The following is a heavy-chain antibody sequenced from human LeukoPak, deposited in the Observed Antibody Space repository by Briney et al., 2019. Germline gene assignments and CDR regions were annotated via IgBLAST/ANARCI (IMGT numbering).Heavy chain of an antibody. CDR3: ARVSFRGGHHFDY. J-gene: IGHJ4*02. CDR2: IYHSGST. D-gene: IGHD4-23*01. CDR1: GGSISSGGYS. V-gene: IGHV4-30-2*01. Sequence: SETLSLTCAVSGGSISSGGYSWSWIRQPPGKGLEWIGYIYHSGSTYYNPSLKSRVTISVDRSKNQFSLKLSSVTAADTAVYYCARVSFRGGHHFDYWGQGTLVTVSS.